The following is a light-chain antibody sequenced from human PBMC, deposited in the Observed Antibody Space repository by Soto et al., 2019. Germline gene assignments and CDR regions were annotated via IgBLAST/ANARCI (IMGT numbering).Light chain of an antibody. CDR3: QQYKNWPPT. CDR1: QGVTSN. J-gene: IGKJ1*01. CDR2: GTS. Sequence: QSPATLSYSPGAIATLSCRDGQGVTSNLAWYQQKPGQAPRLLINGTSTRANGIPARFSCRRSGTEVTLTSSSLQPEDFAVYYCQQYKNWPPTCGQGTQGGI. V-gene: IGKV3-15*01.